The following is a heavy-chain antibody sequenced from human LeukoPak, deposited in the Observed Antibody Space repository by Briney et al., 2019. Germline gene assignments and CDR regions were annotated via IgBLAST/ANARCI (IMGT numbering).Heavy chain of an antibody. J-gene: IGHJ4*02. V-gene: IGHV4-4*07. Sequence: SETLSLTCTASGASISSYHWSWIRQPAGKGLEWIGRLSASGTTNYNPSLKSRVIISVDKSKNQFSLKVNSVTAADTAVYCCAKDRVGAVDFDYWGLGTLVTVSS. CDR1: GASISSYH. D-gene: IGHD1-26*01. CDR2: LSASGTT. CDR3: AKDRVGAVDFDY.